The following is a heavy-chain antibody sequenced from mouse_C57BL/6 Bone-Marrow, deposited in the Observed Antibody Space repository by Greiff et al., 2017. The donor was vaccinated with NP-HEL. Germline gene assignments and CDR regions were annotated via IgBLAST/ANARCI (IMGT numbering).Heavy chain of an antibody. CDR3: ASVAYCSNCCYAMDY. Sequence: QVQLQQPGAELVKPGASVKMSCKASGYTFTSYWITWVKQRPGQGLEWIGDINPGSGSTNYNEKFKGKATLTVDTSSSTAYMQLSSLTSEDSAVYCCASVAYCSNCCYAMDYWGQGTAVTVSA. CDR2: INPGSGST. J-gene: IGHJ4*01. D-gene: IGHD2-5*01. V-gene: IGHV1-55*01. CDR1: GYTFTSYW.